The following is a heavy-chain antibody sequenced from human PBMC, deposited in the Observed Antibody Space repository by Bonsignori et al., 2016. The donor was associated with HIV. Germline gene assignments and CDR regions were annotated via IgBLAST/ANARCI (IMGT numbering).Heavy chain of an antibody. CDR3: ARAKWGSIDAYDI. CDR2: IWDDGSDK. V-gene: IGHV3-33*01. J-gene: IGHJ3*02. D-gene: IGHD1-26*01. Sequence: GGSLRLSCSASRFSFSSSGMHWIRQAPGKGLEWVALIWDDGSDKFFADSVKGRVSISRDNSKKMLYLEMNSLRVDDTAVYYCARAKWGSIDAYDIWGQGTLVPSPQ. CDR1: RFSFSSSG.